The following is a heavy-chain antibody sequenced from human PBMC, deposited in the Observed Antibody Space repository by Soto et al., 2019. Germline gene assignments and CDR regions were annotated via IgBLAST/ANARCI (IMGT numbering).Heavy chain of an antibody. D-gene: IGHD3-16*01. Sequence: ASVKVSCKASGYTFTSYGLSLVRQAPGQGLEWMGWINGYTGNTNYAQKFQGRVTMTTDTSTNTAYLDLWTLISDDTAVYYCARSWVTGKGGIDVWGQGTTVTVSS. J-gene: IGHJ6*02. V-gene: IGHV1-18*01. CDR3: ARSWVTGKGGIDV. CDR1: GYTFTSYG. CDR2: INGYTGNT.